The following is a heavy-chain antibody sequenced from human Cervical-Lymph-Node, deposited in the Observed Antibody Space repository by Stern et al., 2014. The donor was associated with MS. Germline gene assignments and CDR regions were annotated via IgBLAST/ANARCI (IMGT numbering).Heavy chain of an antibody. J-gene: IGHJ4*02. D-gene: IGHD3-3*01. V-gene: IGHV1-18*01. CDR1: GYTFTSYG. Sequence: VQLVESGAEVKKPGASVKVSCKASGYTFTSYGISWVRQAPGQGLEWLGWISAYNGNPNYAQKLQGRVTMTTDTSTSTAYMEVRSWRSDDTAVYYCARGVLSIFGVVYYFAYGGQGPLVTVSS. CDR2: ISAYNGNP. CDR3: ARGVLSIFGVVYYFAY.